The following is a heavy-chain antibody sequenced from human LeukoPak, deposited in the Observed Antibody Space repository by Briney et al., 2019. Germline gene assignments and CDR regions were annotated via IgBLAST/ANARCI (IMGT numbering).Heavy chain of an antibody. CDR1: GFTFSSYN. D-gene: IGHD6-13*01. CDR2: ISSSGTYI. Sequence: GGSLRLSCAASGFTFSSYNMNWVRQAQGKGLEWVSSISSSGTYIYHADSVKGRFTISRDNAKNSLYLQMNSLRAEDTAVYYCARDSSSWYNWFDPWGQGTLVTVSS. V-gene: IGHV3-21*01. CDR3: ARDSSSWYNWFDP. J-gene: IGHJ5*02.